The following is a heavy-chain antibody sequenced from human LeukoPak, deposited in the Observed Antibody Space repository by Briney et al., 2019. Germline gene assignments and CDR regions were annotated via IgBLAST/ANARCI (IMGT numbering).Heavy chain of an antibody. Sequence: GGSLRLSCVASGFTFDDHAMHWARQAPGKGLEWVPSISWYSGNIGYADSVKGRFSISRDNAKNTLYLEMNSLRTDDTALYFCARDVWRRAFYYAMDVWGLGTTVAVSS. CDR3: ARDVWRRAFYYAMDV. CDR2: ISWYSGNI. CDR1: GFTFDDHA. J-gene: IGHJ6*02. V-gene: IGHV3-9*01. D-gene: IGHD2-21*01.